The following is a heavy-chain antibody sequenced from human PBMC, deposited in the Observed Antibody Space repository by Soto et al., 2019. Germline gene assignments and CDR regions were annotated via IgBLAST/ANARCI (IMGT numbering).Heavy chain of an antibody. V-gene: IGHV4-4*02. CDR1: GGSISSSNW. CDR3: ARALYYGSGSYPTSDYYYGMDV. CDR2: IYHSGST. D-gene: IGHD3-10*01. Sequence: SETLSLTCAVSGGSISSSNWWIWVRQPPGKGLEWIGEIYHSGSTNYNPSLKSRVTISVDKSKNQFSLKLSSVTAADTAVYYCARALYYGSGSYPTSDYYYGMDVWGQGTTVTVSS. J-gene: IGHJ6*02.